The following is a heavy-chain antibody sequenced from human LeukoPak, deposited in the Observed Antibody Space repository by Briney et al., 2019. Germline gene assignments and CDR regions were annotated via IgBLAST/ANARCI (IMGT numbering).Heavy chain of an antibody. V-gene: IGHV5-51*01. Sequence: GESLKIYCKGSGYSFTSYWIGWVRQMPGKGLEWMGIIYPGDSDTRYSPSFQGQVTISADKSISTAYLQWSSLKASDTAMYYCARRYSHGYPAVYYYMDVWGKGTTVTVSS. D-gene: IGHD5-18*01. CDR2: IYPGDSDT. CDR3: ARRYSHGYPAVYYYMDV. CDR1: GYSFTSYW. J-gene: IGHJ6*03.